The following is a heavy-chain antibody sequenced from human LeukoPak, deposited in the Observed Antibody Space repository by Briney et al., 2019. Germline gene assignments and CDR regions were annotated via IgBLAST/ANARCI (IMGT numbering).Heavy chain of an antibody. CDR3: ARMNEWLSTPFDY. CDR2: IKQDGSEK. V-gene: IGHV3-7*03. Sequence: GGSLRLSCAASGFTFSRYWMGWVRQAPGKGLEWVANIKQDGSEKYYVDSVKGRFTISRDNAKNSLYLQMNSLRAEDTAVYYCARMNEWLSTPFDYWGQGTLVTVSS. J-gene: IGHJ4*02. D-gene: IGHD3-3*01. CDR1: GFTFSRYW.